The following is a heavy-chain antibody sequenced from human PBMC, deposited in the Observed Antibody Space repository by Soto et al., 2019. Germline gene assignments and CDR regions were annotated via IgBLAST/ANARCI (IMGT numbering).Heavy chain of an antibody. V-gene: IGHV1-69*13. D-gene: IGHD3-3*01. CDR3: ARDLPYYDFKDV. CDR1: GGTFSSYA. Sequence: ASVKVSCKASGGTFSSYAISWVRQPPGQGLEWMGGIIPIFGTANYAQKFQGRVTITADESTSTAYMELSSLRSEDTAVYYCARDLPYYDFKDVWGQGTTVTVSS. CDR2: IIPIFGTA. J-gene: IGHJ6*02.